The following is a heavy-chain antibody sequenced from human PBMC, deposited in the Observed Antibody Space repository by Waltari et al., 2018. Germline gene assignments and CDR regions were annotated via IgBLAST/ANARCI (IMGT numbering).Heavy chain of an antibody. CDR3: ARHPAMTIMLWYFDL. J-gene: IGHJ2*01. V-gene: IGHV4-39*01. D-gene: IGHD2-8*01. CDR2: IYYSGST. CDR1: GGSISSSSYY. Sequence: QLQLQESGPGLVKPSETLSLTCTVSGGSISSSSYYWGWIRQPPGKGMEWIGIIYYSGSTYYNPSLKSRFTISVDTSKNQFSLKLSSVTAADTAVYYCARHPAMTIMLWYFDLWGRGTLVTVSS.